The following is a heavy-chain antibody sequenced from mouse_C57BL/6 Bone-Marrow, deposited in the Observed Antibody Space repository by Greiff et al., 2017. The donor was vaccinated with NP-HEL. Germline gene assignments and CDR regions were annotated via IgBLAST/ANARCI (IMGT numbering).Heavy chain of an antibody. Sequence: VKLQESGPGLVAPSQSLSITCTVSGFSLTSYGVDWVRQSPGKGLEWLGVIWGVGSTNYNSALKSRLSISKDNSKSQVFLKMNSLQTDDTAMYYCASDHYYGSSYVADWGQGALVTVSA. D-gene: IGHD1-1*01. CDR2: IWGVGST. V-gene: IGHV2-6*01. CDR3: ASDHYYGSSYVAD. J-gene: IGHJ3*01. CDR1: GFSLTSYG.